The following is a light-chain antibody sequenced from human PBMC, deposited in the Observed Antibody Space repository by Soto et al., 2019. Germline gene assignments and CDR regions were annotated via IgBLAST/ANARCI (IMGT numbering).Light chain of an antibody. CDR1: QDISNY. CDR3: QKYNSAPQT. V-gene: IGKV1-27*01. J-gene: IGKJ1*01. Sequence: DIQMTQSPSSLSASVGDRVTITCPASQDISNYLAWYQQKPGKVPKLLIYAASTLRSGVPSRFSGSGSGTDFTLTISSLQPEDVATYYCQKYNSAPQTFGQGTKVEIK. CDR2: AAS.